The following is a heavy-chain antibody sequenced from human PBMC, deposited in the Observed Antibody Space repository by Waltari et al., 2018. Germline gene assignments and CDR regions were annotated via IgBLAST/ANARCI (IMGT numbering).Heavy chain of an antibody. CDR1: GFTFCNAW. V-gene: IGHV3-7*03. Sequence: EVQLVESGGGLVQPGGSLRLSCAASGFTFCNAWMDWVRQAPGKGLEWVANIKPDGSERYSVDSVKGRFTISRDNAKNSVYLQMNSLRAEDTAVYYCSRSLDAWGQGTTVTVSS. CDR2: IKPDGSER. J-gene: IGHJ6*02. CDR3: SRSLDA.